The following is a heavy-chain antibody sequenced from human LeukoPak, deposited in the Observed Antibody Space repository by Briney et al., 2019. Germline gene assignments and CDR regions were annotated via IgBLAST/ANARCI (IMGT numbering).Heavy chain of an antibody. J-gene: IGHJ4*02. V-gene: IGHV1-46*01. D-gene: IGHD1-26*01. CDR2: INPSGGST. CDR1: GYTFTSYY. CDR3: ARDSMGAMGY. Sequence: ASVTVSCTASGYTFTSYYMHWVRQAPGQGLEWMGIINPSGGSTSYAQKFQGRVTMTRDTSTSTVYMELSSLRSEDTAVYYCARDSMGAMGYWGQGTLVTVSS.